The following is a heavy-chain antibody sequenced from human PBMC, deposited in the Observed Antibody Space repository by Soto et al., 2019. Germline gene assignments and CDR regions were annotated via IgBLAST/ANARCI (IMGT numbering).Heavy chain of an antibody. Sequence: SETLSLTCTVSGGSNSSYYWSWIRQPPGKGLEWIGYIYYSGSTNYNPSLKSRVTISVDTSKNQFSLKLSSVTAADTAVYYCARGRPSGSGWYYYYYGMDVWGQGTTVTVSS. CDR1: GGSNSSYY. J-gene: IGHJ6*02. CDR2: IYYSGST. CDR3: ARGRPSGSGWYYYYYGMDV. V-gene: IGHV4-59*12. D-gene: IGHD6-19*01.